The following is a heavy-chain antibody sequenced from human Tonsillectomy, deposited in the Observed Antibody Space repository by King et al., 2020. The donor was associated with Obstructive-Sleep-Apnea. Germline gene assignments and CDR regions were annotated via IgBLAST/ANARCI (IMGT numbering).Heavy chain of an antibody. Sequence: VQLVESGGGLVQPGGSLRLSCAASGFTFSSYSMNWVRQAPGKGLEWVSYISGSRNSTQYADSVRGRFTISRDNAKNSLYLQMNSLRAEDTAVYYCASYSGSYSPGWGQGTLVTVSS. D-gene: IGHD1-26*01. J-gene: IGHJ4*02. V-gene: IGHV3-48*04. CDR1: GFTFSSYS. CDR3: ASYSGSYSPG. CDR2: ISGSRNST.